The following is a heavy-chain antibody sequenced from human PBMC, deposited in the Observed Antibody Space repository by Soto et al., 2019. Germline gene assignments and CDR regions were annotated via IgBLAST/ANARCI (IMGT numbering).Heavy chain of an antibody. D-gene: IGHD3-16*01. CDR2: IYSSGST. CDR3: ARGGAYDY. J-gene: IGHJ4*02. V-gene: IGHV4-30-4*01. Sequence: QVQLQESGPGVVKPSQTLSLTCIVSGVSISSGDDYWSWIRQPPGKGLEWIGYIYSSGSTYCNPSIRSRATISADTSKNQFSLELTSVTAADTAVYYCARGGAYDYWGQGALVTVSS. CDR1: GVSISSGDDY.